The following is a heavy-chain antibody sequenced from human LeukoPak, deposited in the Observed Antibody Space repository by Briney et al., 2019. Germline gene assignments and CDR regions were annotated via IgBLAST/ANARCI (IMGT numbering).Heavy chain of an antibody. CDR3: ARDLGADFWSGYYNYFDY. D-gene: IGHD3-3*01. V-gene: IGHV1-46*01. CDR2: INPSGGST. CDR1: GYTFTSYY. J-gene: IGHJ4*02. Sequence: GASVKVSCKASGYTFTSYYMHWVRQAPGQGLEWMGIINPSGGSTSYAQKFQGRVTMTRGTSTSRVYMELSSLRSEDTAVYYCARDLGADFWSGYYNYFDYWGQGTLVTVSS.